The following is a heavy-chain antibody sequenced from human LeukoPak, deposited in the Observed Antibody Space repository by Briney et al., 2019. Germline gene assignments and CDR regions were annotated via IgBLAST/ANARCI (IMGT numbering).Heavy chain of an antibody. J-gene: IGHJ6*03. CDR2: IYHSRST. V-gene: IGHV4-38-2*02. CDR1: GYSISSGYY. Sequence: PSETLSLTCTVSGYSISSGYYWGWIRQPPGKGLEWIGSIYHSRSTYYNPSLKSRVTISVDTSKNQFSLKLSSVTAADTAVYYCARKKGNYGYYYYYMDVWGKGTTVTVSS. D-gene: IGHD1-7*01. CDR3: ARKKGNYGYYYYYMDV.